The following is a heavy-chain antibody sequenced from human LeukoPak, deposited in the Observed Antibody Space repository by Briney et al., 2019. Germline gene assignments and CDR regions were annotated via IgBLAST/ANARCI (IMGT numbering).Heavy chain of an antibody. CDR3: ARDKCSSTSCYFGY. CDR2: IYYSGST. V-gene: IGHV4-30-4*08. CDR1: GGSISSGDYY. J-gene: IGHJ4*02. Sequence: SETLSLTCTVSGGSISSGDYYWSWIRQPPGKGLEWIVYIYYSGSTYYNPSLKSRVTISVDTSKNQFSLKLSSVTAADTAVYYCARDKCSSTSCYFGYWGQGTLVTVSS. D-gene: IGHD2-2*01.